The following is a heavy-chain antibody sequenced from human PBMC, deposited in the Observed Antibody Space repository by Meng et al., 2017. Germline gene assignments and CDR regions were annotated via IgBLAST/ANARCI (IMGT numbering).Heavy chain of an antibody. D-gene: IGHD6-19*01. V-gene: IGHV1-18*01. Sequence: QLVPFWSEVKKPADSVKLSCKASGYTFTSYGISWVRQAPGKGLEWMGWISAYNGNTNYAQKLQGRVTMTTDTSTSTAYMELRSLRSDDTAVYYCARGGIAVAINYWGQGTLVTVSS. CDR2: ISAYNGNT. CDR3: ARGGIAVAINY. CDR1: GYTFTSYG. J-gene: IGHJ4*02.